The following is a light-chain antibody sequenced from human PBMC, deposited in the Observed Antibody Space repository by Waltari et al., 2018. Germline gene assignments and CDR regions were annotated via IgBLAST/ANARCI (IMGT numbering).Light chain of an antibody. V-gene: IGLV2-14*03. J-gene: IGLJ1*01. CDR2: DVS. CDR3: SSYTSSSPNYV. CDR1: SSDVGGYNY. Sequence: QSALTQPAAVSGSPGQSITIPCTGPSSDVGGYNYVSCYQQHPEKAPKLMIYDVSNRPSGVSNRFSGSKSGNTASLTISGLQADDEADYYCSSYTSSSPNYVFGTGNKVTVL.